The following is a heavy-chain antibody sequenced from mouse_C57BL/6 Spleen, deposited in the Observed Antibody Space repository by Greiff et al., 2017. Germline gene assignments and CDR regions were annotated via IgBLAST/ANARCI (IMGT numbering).Heavy chain of an antibody. J-gene: IGHJ4*01. CDR2: ISSGGDYI. CDR1: GFTFSSYA. V-gene: IGHV5-9-1*02. CDR3: TRGSSLLYAMDY. Sequence: EVHLVESGEGLVKPGGSLKLSCAASGFTFSSYAMSWVRQTPEKRLEWVAYISSGGDYIYYADTVKGRFTISRDNARNTLYLQMSSLKSEDTAMYYCTRGSSLLYAMDYWGQGTSVTVSS. D-gene: IGHD1-1*01.